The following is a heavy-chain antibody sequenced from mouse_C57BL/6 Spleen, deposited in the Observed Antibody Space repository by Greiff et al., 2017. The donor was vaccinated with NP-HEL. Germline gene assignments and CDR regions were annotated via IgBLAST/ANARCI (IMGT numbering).Heavy chain of an antibody. V-gene: IGHV1-50*01. CDR1: GYTFTSYW. J-gene: IGHJ3*01. D-gene: IGHD2-4*01. Sequence: QVQLQQPGAELVKPGASVKLSCKASGYTFTSYWMQWVKQRPGQGLEWIGEIDPSDSYTNYNQKFKGKATLTVDTSSSTAYMQLSSLTSEDSAVYYCARFDYEPFAYWGQGTLVTVSA. CDR2: IDPSDSYT. CDR3: ARFDYEPFAY.